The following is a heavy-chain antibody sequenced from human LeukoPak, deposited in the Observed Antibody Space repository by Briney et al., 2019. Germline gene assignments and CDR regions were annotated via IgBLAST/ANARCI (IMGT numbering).Heavy chain of an antibody. CDR1: GGSISTYH. D-gene: IGHD5-24*01. J-gene: IGHJ2*01. V-gene: IGHV4-59*01. CDR2: IYYTGST. CDR3: ARGTDGRRYFDL. Sequence: SETLSLTCTVSGGSISTYHWSWIRQPPGKGMEWIGFIYYTGSTNYNPSLKSRVTISLDTSKNQFSLRLTSVTAADTAVYYCARGTDGRRYFDLWGRGTLLTVSS.